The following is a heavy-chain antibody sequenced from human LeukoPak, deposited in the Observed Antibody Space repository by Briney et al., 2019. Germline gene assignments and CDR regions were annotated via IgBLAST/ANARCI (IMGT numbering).Heavy chain of an antibody. V-gene: IGHV4-39*07. CDR2: IYYSGST. J-gene: IGHJ5*02. CDR1: GGSISSSSYY. CDR3: ARERRDIAVAGSYNWFDP. D-gene: IGHD6-19*01. Sequence: SETLSLTCTVSGGSISSSSYYWGWLRQPPGKGLEWLGSIYYSGSTYYNPSLKSRVTISVDTSKNQFSLKLSSVTAADTAVYYCARERRDIAVAGSYNWFDPWGQGTLVTVSS.